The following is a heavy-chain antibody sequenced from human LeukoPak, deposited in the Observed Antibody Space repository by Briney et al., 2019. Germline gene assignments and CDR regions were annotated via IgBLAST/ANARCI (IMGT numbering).Heavy chain of an antibody. J-gene: IGHJ4*02. CDR3: ARVKKGPRLVPFDY. CDR2: INHSGST. CDR1: GGSFSGYY. V-gene: IGHV4-34*01. D-gene: IGHD3-22*01. Sequence: NPSETLSLTCAVYGGSFSGYYWSWIRQPPGKGLEWIGEINHSGSTNYNPSLKSRVTISVDTSKNQFSLKLSSVTAADTAVYYCARVKKGPRLVPFDYWGQGTLVTVSS.